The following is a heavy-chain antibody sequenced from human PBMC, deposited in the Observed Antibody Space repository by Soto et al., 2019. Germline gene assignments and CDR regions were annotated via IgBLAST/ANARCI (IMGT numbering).Heavy chain of an antibody. D-gene: IGHD1-1*01. J-gene: IGHJ4*02. Sequence: QVQLVQSGAEVKKPGSSVKVSCKASGGTFSSYAISWVRQAPGQGLEWMGGIIPIFGTANYAQKFQGRVTITADESTSTAYMELSRLRSEDTAVYYCARGGKGLETGTAVEFDYWGQGTLVTVSS. V-gene: IGHV1-69*12. CDR1: GGTFSSYA. CDR3: ARGGKGLETGTAVEFDY. CDR2: IIPIFGTA.